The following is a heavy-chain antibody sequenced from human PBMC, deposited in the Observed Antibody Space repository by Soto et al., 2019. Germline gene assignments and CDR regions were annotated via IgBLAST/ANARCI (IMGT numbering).Heavy chain of an antibody. CDR3: ASGYSSSWSTFDY. D-gene: IGHD6-13*01. Sequence: SETLSLTCAVSGGSISSSNWWSWVRQPPGKGLEWIGEIYHSGSTNYNPSLKSRVTISVDKSKNQFSLKLSSVTAADTAVYYCASGYSSSWSTFDYWGQGTLVTVSS. CDR1: GGSISSSNW. V-gene: IGHV4-4*02. CDR2: IYHSGST. J-gene: IGHJ4*02.